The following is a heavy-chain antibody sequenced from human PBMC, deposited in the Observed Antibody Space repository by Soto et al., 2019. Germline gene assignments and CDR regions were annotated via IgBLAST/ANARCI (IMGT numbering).Heavy chain of an antibody. Sequence: SETLSLTCTVSGDSISTFYWGWMRQSPGKELEWLGYVYYTGSTNYNPPLKSRVTISVDRSKNQFSLKLTSANAADTAVYYCARGRTVRNYADDSSDYFYFFDYWGQGTQVTVSS. J-gene: IGHJ4*02. CDR1: GDSISTFY. V-gene: IGHV4-59*01. D-gene: IGHD3-22*01. CDR2: VYYTGST. CDR3: ARGRTVRNYADDSSDYFYFFDY.